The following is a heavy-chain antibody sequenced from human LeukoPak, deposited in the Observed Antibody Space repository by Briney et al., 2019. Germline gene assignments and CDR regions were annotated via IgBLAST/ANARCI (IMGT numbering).Heavy chain of an antibody. CDR1: GFTFRRYW. J-gene: IGHJ4*02. V-gene: IGHV3-7*01. CDR2: IKEDGSEK. Sequence: AGGSLRLSCAASGFTFRRYWMSWVRQAPGKGLEWVANIKEDGSEKYYVDSVKGRFTISRDNAKNSLYLQMNSLRAEDTAVYYCARDEAFSSDYWGQGTLVTVSS. CDR3: ARDEAFSSDY.